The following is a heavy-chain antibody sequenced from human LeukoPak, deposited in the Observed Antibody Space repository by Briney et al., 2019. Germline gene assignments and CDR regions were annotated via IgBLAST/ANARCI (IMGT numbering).Heavy chain of an antibody. Sequence: GGSLRLSCAASGFTFSSYAMSWVRQAPGKGLEWVSALSDSGGSTYYADSVKGRFTISRDNSKNTLYLQMNSLRAEDTAVYYCARGSGPMYYYDSSGYYLNWGQGTLVTVSS. CDR3: ARGSGPMYYYDSSGYYLN. CDR1: GFTFSSYA. D-gene: IGHD3-22*01. J-gene: IGHJ4*02. CDR2: LSDSGGST. V-gene: IGHV3-23*01.